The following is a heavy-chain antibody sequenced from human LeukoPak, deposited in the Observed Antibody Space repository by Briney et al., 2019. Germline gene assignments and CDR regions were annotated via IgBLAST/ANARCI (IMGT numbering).Heavy chain of an antibody. CDR3: AGGRNLDAFDI. CDR2: IYYSGST. Sequence: SETLSLTCTVSGGSISSYYWSWIRQPPGKGLGWMGYIYYSGSTNYNPSLKSRVTISVDTSKNQFSLKLSAVTAADTAVYYCAGGRNLDAFDIWGQGTMVTVSS. D-gene: IGHD1-14*01. J-gene: IGHJ3*02. CDR1: GGSISSYY. V-gene: IGHV4-59*01.